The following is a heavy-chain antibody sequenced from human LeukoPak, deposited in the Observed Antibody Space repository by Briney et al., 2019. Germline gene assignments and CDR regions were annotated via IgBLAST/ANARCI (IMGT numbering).Heavy chain of an antibody. D-gene: IGHD2-15*01. CDR3: ARAWAFCSGGSCYSNYFDY. CDR2: INPSGGST. CDR1: GYTFTSYY. J-gene: IGHJ4*02. Sequence: ASVKVSCKASGYTFTSYYMHWVRQAPGQGLEWMGIINPSGGSTSCAQKFQGRVTMTRDTSTSTVYMELSSLRSEDTAVYYCARAWAFCSGGSCYSNYFDYWGQGTLVTVSS. V-gene: IGHV1-46*01.